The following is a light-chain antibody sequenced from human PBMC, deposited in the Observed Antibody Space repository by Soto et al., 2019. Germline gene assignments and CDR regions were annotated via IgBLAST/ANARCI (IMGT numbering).Light chain of an antibody. CDR1: QSVSRSY. V-gene: IGKV3D-20*01. J-gene: IGKJ4*01. CDR2: DAS. Sequence: EIALTQFPATLSLSPGERDTLSCRASQSVSRSYLAWYQQKPGLAPRLLIYDASSRATGIPDRFSGSGSGTDFTLTISRLEPEDFAVYYCQQYGSSTLTFGGGTKVEIK. CDR3: QQYGSSTLT.